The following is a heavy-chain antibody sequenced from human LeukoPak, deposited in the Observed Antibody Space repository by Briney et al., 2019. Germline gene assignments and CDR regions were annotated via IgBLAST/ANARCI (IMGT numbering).Heavy chain of an antibody. CDR1: GYTFTGYY. V-gene: IGHV1-2*02. D-gene: IGHD3-10*01. Sequence: ASVKVSCKASGYTFTGYYMHRVRQAPGQGLEWMGWINPNSGGTNYAQKFQGRVTMTRDTSISTAYMELSRLRSDDTAVYYCARMCYYGSGSYYNCFDYWGQGTLVTVSS. CDR2: INPNSGGT. CDR3: ARMCYYGSGSYYNCFDY. J-gene: IGHJ4*02.